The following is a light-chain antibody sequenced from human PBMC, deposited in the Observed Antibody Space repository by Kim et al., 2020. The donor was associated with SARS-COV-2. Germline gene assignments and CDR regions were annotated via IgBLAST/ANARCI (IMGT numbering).Light chain of an antibody. V-gene: IGKV3-20*01. J-gene: IGKJ2*01. CDR1: QSVSNRY. Sequence: PGERSALSSRTSQSVSNRYLAWYQQKTGQDPRLPIYGASSSATGIPDRFSGSGSGTDFTPTISRLEPEDFAVYYCQQYGRSPGYTFGQGTKLEI. CDR3: QQYGRSPGYT. CDR2: GAS.